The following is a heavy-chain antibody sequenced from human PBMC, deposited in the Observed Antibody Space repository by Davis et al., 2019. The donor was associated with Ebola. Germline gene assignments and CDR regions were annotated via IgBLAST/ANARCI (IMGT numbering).Heavy chain of an antibody. Sequence: GESLKISCAASGFSFSSYWMSWVRQAPGKGLEWVANINQDGSQINYVDSMRGRFTISRDNAKNTVYLQMNSLRAEDTAVYYCARFGLNGMDVWGQGTTVTVSS. V-gene: IGHV3-7*01. CDR3: ARFGLNGMDV. CDR2: INQDGSQI. D-gene: IGHD3-10*01. J-gene: IGHJ6*02. CDR1: GFSFSSYW.